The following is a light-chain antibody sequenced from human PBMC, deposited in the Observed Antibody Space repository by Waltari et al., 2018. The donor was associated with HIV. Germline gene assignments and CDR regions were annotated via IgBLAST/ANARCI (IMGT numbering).Light chain of an antibody. CDR1: QSVLYSSNNKNY. CDR3: QQYYSTPPA. J-gene: IGKJ1*01. Sequence: DIVMTQSPDSLAVSLGERATINCKSSQSVLYSSNNKNYLAGYQQKPGQPPKLLIYWASTRESGVPDRFSGSGSGTEFTLTISSLQAEDVAVYYCQQYYSTPPAFGQGTKVEIK. V-gene: IGKV4-1*01. CDR2: WAS.